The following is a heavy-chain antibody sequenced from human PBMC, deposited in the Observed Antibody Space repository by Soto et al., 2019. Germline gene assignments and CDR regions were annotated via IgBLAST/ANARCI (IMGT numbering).Heavy chain of an antibody. CDR3: AKDRLRDGGYYFDY. CDR2: ISYDGSNK. D-gene: IGHD2-21*02. Sequence: AGGSLRLSCAASGFTFSSYGMHWVRQAPGKGLEWVAVISYDGSNKYYADSVKGRFTISRDNSKNTLYLQMNSLRAEDTAVYYCAKDRLRDGGYYFDYWGQGTXVTVSS. J-gene: IGHJ4*02. V-gene: IGHV3-30*18. CDR1: GFTFSSYG.